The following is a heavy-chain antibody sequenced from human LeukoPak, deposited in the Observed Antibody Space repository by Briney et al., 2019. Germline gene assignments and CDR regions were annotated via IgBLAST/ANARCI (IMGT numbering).Heavy chain of an antibody. J-gene: IGHJ4*02. CDR3: MSYAGRSDDY. V-gene: IGHV3-21*01. CDR1: GFTFSRYS. Sequence: GRSLRLSCAASGFTFSRYSMNWVRQAPGKGLEWVSSISRSSSYRYYADSVKGRFTISRDNAKNSLHLQMNSLRAEDTAVYYCMSYAGRSDDYWGQGTLVTVSS. CDR2: ISRSSSYR. D-gene: IGHD3-16*01.